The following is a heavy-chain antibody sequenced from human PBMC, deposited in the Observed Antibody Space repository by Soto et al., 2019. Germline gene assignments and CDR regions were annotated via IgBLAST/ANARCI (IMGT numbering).Heavy chain of an antibody. J-gene: IGHJ4*02. D-gene: IGHD4-17*01. Sequence: SETLSLTCAVYGGSFSGYYWSWIRQPPGKGLEWIGEINHSGSTNYNPSLKSRVTISVDTSKNRFSLKLSSVTAADTAVYYCAGEQTTVTTFLKKFDYWGQGTLVTVSS. CDR3: AGEQTTVTTFLKKFDY. CDR2: INHSGST. CDR1: GGSFSGYY. V-gene: IGHV4-34*01.